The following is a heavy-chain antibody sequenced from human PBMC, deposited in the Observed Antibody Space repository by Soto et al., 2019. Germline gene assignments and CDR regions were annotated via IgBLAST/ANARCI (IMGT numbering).Heavy chain of an antibody. CDR3: GSGPSTTWIDN. CDR2: IYSGGNT. J-gene: IGHJ4*02. D-gene: IGHD2-2*01. CDR1: GGSITSHHYY. Sequence: QLQVQESGPGQVKPAQTLSLTCTVSGGSITSHHYYCGWIRQPPGKGLEWIGSIYSGGNTYYNPSLMSRLTIFVDKAKNLISLKLSSVTASYSAIYYCGSGPSTTWIDNWGLGTQVSVSS. V-gene: IGHV4-39*02.